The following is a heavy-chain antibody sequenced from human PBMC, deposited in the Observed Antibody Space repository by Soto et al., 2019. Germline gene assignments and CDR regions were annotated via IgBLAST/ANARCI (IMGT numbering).Heavy chain of an antibody. D-gene: IGHD3-22*01. CDR2: IYYSGGT. CDR1: GGSISSSSYY. J-gene: IGHJ4*02. CDR3: ARVRYDSSGYYFDY. V-gene: IGHV4-39*07. Sequence: SETLSLTCTVSGGSISSSSYYWGWIRQPPGKGLEWIGSIYYSGGTYYNPSLKSRVTISVDTSKNQFSLKLSSVTAADTAVYYCARVRYDSSGYYFDYWGQGTLVTVSS.